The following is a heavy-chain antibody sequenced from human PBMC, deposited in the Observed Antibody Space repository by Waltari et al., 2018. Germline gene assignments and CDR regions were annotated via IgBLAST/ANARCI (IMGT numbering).Heavy chain of an antibody. J-gene: IGHJ4*02. CDR1: GGSISSHS. CDR3: ARTGAPTHYFDY. Sequence: QVQLQESGPGLVKPSETLSLTCTVSGGSISSHSWSWIRQPPGKGLEWIGYIYYSGSTNYNPSLKSRVTISVDTSKNQFSLKLSSVTAADTAVYYCARTGAPTHYFDYWGQGTLVTVSS. D-gene: IGHD1-26*01. CDR2: IYYSGST. V-gene: IGHV4-59*11.